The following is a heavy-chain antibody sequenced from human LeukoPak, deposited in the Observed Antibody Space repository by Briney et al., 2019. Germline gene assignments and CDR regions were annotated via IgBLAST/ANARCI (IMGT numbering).Heavy chain of an antibody. CDR1: GFTFSDYY. Sequence: GGSLRLSCAASGFTFSDYYMSWIRQAPGKGLEWVSAISGSGGSTYYADSVKGRFTISRDNSKNTLYLQMNSLRAEDTAVYYCAKDVRRTQRGYFDYWGQGTLVTVSS. J-gene: IGHJ4*02. V-gene: IGHV3-23*01. D-gene: IGHD6-25*01. CDR3: AKDVRRTQRGYFDY. CDR2: ISGSGGST.